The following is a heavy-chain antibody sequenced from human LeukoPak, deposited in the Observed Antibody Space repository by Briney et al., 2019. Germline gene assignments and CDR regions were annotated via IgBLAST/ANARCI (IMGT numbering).Heavy chain of an antibody. CDR1: GFTFSSCG. D-gene: IGHD6-19*01. CDR2: ISYDGSNK. V-gene: IGHV3-30*18. Sequence: GGSLRLSCAASGFTFSSCGMHWVRQAPGKGLEWVAVISYDGSNKYYADSVKGRFTISRDNSKNTLYLQMNSLRAEDTAVYYCAKDHGAVAGPGGFDYWGQGTLVTVSS. J-gene: IGHJ4*02. CDR3: AKDHGAVAGPGGFDY.